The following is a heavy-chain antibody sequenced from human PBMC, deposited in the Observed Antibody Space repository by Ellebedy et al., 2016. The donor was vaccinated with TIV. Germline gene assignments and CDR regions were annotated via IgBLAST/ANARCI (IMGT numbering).Heavy chain of an antibody. CDR1: GFTFSNYA. Sequence: GESLKISCAASGFTFSNYAMSWVRQAPGKGLEWVSAISGSGGSTYYADSVQGRFTISRDNSKNTLYVQMNSLRAEDTAVYYCAKGGYSSGWNEGYWGQGTLVTVSS. J-gene: IGHJ4*02. CDR2: ISGSGGST. D-gene: IGHD6-19*01. CDR3: AKGGYSSGWNEGY. V-gene: IGHV3-23*01.